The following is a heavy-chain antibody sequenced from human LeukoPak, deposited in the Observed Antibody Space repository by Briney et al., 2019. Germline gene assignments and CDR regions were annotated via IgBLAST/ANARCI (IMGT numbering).Heavy chain of an antibody. CDR1: GYTFTSYG. CDR3: ARVVKNWNYGDY. CDR2: INPNSGGT. Sequence: ASVKVSCKASGYTFTSYGISWVRQAPGQGLGWMGWINPNSGGTNYAQKFQGRVTMTRDTSISTAYMELSRLRSDDTAVYYCARVVKNWNYGDYWGQGTLVTVSS. J-gene: IGHJ4*02. D-gene: IGHD1-7*01. V-gene: IGHV1-2*02.